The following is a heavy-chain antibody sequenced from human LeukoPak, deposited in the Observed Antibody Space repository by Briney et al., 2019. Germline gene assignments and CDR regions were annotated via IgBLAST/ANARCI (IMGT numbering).Heavy chain of an antibody. Sequence: GGSLRLSCAASGFTFSDYYMSWIRQAPGKGLEWVSYISSSSSYTNYADSVKGRFTISRDNAKNSLYLQMSSLRAEDTAVYYCARDAVSLAAAGTSDYWGQGSLVTVSS. CDR3: ARDAVSLAAAGTSDY. CDR2: ISSSSSYT. J-gene: IGHJ4*02. V-gene: IGHV3-11*05. CDR1: GFTFSDYY. D-gene: IGHD6-13*01.